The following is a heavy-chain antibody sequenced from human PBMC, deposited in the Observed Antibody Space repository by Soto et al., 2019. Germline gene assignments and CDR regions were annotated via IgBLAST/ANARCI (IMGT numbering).Heavy chain of an antibody. J-gene: IGHJ5*02. CDR1: GYTFTENQ. Sequence: QVQLMQSGPEVKKTGASVKVSCKASGYTFTENQIHWLRRAPRQRLEWMGRIDPKSGDTTFAQTYQGRVTMTRDTSSNTVYMELTRLTSDDTAIYYCARRQLRDYIRWSFDPWGQGTLVTVSS. CDR3: ARRQLRDYIRWSFDP. CDR2: IDPKSGDT. D-gene: IGHD3-16*01. V-gene: IGHV1-2*02.